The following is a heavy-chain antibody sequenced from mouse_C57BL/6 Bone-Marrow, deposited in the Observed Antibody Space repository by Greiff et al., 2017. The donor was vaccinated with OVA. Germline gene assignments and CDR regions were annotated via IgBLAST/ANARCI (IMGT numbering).Heavy chain of an antibody. CDR2: ISTGGGRT. Sequence: DVMLVESGGGLVQPGGSLKLSCATSGFTFSDYYMYWVRQTPEQRLEWVGYISTGGGRTYYPDTVKGRFTISRDKASNTLYLQMSRLKSEDTAMYYCARQEYYFDYWGQGTTLTVSS. J-gene: IGHJ2*01. V-gene: IGHV5-12*02. CDR3: ARQEYYFDY. CDR1: GFTFSDYY.